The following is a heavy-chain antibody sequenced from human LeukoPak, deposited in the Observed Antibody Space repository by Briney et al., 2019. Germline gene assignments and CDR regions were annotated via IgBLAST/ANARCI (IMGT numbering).Heavy chain of an antibody. J-gene: IGHJ4*02. CDR2: ISVHNGNT. CDR3: ARVGDDGNYFDS. Sequence: ASVKVSCKASGYTFTSYGISWVRQAPGQGLESMGWISVHNGNTDYAENLQGRVTVTTDSSTSTAYMELRSLRSDDTAGYYCARVGDDGNYFDSWGQGTLATVSP. D-gene: IGHD4-17*01. V-gene: IGHV1-18*01. CDR1: GYTFTSYG.